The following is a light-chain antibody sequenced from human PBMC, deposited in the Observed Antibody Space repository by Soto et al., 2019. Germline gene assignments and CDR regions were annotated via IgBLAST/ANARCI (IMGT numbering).Light chain of an antibody. CDR3: QQYHSYSWT. V-gene: IGKV1-9*01. CDR1: QGISIY. J-gene: IGKJ1*01. CDR2: GAS. Sequence: DIQFTHSPSFLSCSVGALVTITCRASQGISIYLNWYQQRPGKAPNLLIYGASTLQSGVPSRFSGSGSGTEFTLTTSGLQPDDFATYFCQQYHSYSWTFGQGTKVDIK.